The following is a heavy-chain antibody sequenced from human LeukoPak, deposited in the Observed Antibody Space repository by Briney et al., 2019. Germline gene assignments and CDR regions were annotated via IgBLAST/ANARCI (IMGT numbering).Heavy chain of an antibody. CDR3: ATGGYCSGGSCYLFDY. D-gene: IGHD2-15*01. CDR2: ISGSGGST. CDR1: GFTFSNYA. V-gene: IGHV3-23*01. Sequence: GGSLRLSCAASGFTFSNYAMSWVRQAPGKGLEWVSAISGSGGSTYYADSVKGRFTISRDNSKNTLYLQMNSLRAEDTAVYYCATGGYCSGGSCYLFDYWGQGTLVTVSS. J-gene: IGHJ4*02.